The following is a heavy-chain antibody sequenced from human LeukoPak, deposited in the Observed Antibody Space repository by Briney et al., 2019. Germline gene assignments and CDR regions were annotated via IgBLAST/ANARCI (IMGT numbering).Heavy chain of an antibody. V-gene: IGHV3-21*01. CDR3: ATMSYYGSGSYLSRHYYFDY. J-gene: IGHJ4*02. CDR1: GFTFSSYS. D-gene: IGHD3-10*01. CDR2: ISSFRSYI. Sequence: PGGSLRLSCTASGFTFSSYSMNWGRQAPGKGLEWVSSISSFRSYIYYADSVKGRFTISRDNAKNSLYLQMNSLSAEDTAVYYCATMSYYGSGSYLSRHYYFDYWGQGTLVTVSS.